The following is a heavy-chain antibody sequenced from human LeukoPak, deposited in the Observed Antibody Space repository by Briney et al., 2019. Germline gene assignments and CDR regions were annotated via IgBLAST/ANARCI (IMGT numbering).Heavy chain of an antibody. J-gene: IGHJ4*02. D-gene: IGHD6-19*01. Sequence: PGGSLRLSCAASGFTFSSYEMNWVRQAPGKGLEWVSYISSSGSTIYYADSVKGRFTISRDNAKNSLHLQMNSLRAEDTAVYYCAREPGDSSGWSEWGQGTLVTVSS. CDR2: ISSSGSTI. V-gene: IGHV3-48*03. CDR3: AREPGDSSGWSE. CDR1: GFTFSSYE.